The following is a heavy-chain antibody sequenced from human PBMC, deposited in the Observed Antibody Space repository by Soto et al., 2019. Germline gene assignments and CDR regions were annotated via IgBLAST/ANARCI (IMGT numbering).Heavy chain of an antibody. Sequence: ASVKVSCKVSGYTLTELSMHWVRQAPGKGLEWMGGISAEDGETNYAQKFQGRVTMTTDTSTSTAYMELRSLRSDDTAVYYCATVECSRTSCLNWFDPWGQGTLVTVSS. CDR2: ISAEDGET. CDR3: ATVECSRTSCLNWFDP. D-gene: IGHD2-2*01. CDR1: GYTLTELS. J-gene: IGHJ5*02. V-gene: IGHV1-24*01.